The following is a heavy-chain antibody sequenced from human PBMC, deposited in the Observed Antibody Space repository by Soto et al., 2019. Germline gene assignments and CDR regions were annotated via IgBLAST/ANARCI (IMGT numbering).Heavy chain of an antibody. CDR1: GFTFSSYA. D-gene: IGHD6-19*01. CDR2: ISYDGSNK. V-gene: IGHV3-30-3*01. Sequence: QVQLVESGGGVVQPGRSLRLSCAASGFTFSSYAMHWVRQAPGKGLEWVAVISYDGSNKYYADSVKGRFTISRDNSKNTLYLQMNSLRAEDTAVYYCASPSTAVAGTGYWGQGTLVTVSS. CDR3: ASPSTAVAGTGY. J-gene: IGHJ4*02.